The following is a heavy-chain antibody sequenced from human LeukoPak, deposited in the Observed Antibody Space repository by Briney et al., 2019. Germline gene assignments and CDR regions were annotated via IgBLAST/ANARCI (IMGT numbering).Heavy chain of an antibody. CDR1: GGTFSSYA. V-gene: IGHV1-69*13. D-gene: IGHD1-26*01. CDR2: IIPIFGTA. J-gene: IGHJ5*02. Sequence: GASVKVSCKASGGTFSSYAISWVRQAPGQGLEWMGGIIPIFGTANYAQKFQGRVTITADESTSTAYMELSSLRSEDAAVYYCARGPADPIVGATHWFDPWGQGTLVTVSS. CDR3: ARGPADPIVGATHWFDP.